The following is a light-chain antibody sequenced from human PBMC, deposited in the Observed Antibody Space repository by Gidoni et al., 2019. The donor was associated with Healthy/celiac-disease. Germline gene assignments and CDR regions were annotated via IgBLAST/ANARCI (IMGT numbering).Light chain of an antibody. CDR1: QSVSSS. V-gene: IGKV3-11*01. CDR3: QQRSNWPPNT. CDR2: DAS. J-gene: IGKJ2*01. Sequence: EIALTQSPATLSLAPGERATLPRRASQSVSSSLAWYQQKPGQAPRLLIYDASNRATGIPARFSGSGSGTDFTLTISSLEPEDFAVYYCQQRSNWPPNTFGQGTKLEIK.